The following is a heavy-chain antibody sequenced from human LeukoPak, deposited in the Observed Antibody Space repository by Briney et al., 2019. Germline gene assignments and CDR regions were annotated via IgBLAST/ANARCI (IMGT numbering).Heavy chain of an antibody. CDR2: MNPNSGNT. Sequence: ASVKVSCEASGYTFTSYDINWVRQATGQGLEWMGWMNPNSGNTGYAQKFQGRVTMTRNTSISTAYMELSSLRSEDTAVYYCAREGSGNDGMDVWGQGTTVTVSS. CDR3: AREGSGNDGMDV. V-gene: IGHV1-8*01. J-gene: IGHJ6*02. CDR1: GYTFTSYD. D-gene: IGHD3-10*01.